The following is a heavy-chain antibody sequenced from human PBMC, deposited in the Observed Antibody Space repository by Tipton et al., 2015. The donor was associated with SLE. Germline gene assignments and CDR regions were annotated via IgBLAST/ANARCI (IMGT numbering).Heavy chain of an antibody. Sequence: TLSLTCTVSGGSISSSSYYWGWIRQPPGKGLEWIGSIYHSGSTYYNPSLKSRATISVDTSKNQFSLKLSSVTAADTAVYYCARNEQLDYFDYWGQGTLVTVSS. CDR2: IYHSGST. CDR3: ARNEQLDYFDY. D-gene: IGHD6-13*01. J-gene: IGHJ4*02. CDR1: GGSISSSSYY. V-gene: IGHV4-39*07.